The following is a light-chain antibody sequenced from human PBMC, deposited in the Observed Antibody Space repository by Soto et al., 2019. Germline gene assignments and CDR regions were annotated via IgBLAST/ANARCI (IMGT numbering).Light chain of an antibody. Sequence: EIVLTQSPGTLSLSPGERATLSCRASERLSSVYLVWYQQRPGQPPRLLIYGASNRATGISDRFSGSGSGTDFTLIINRLEPEDVAIYYCQQYGGSPRITFGQGTRLEIK. CDR2: GAS. CDR1: ERLSSVY. V-gene: IGKV3-20*01. CDR3: QQYGGSPRIT. J-gene: IGKJ5*01.